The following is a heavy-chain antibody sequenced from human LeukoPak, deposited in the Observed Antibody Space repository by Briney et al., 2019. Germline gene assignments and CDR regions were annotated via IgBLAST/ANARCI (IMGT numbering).Heavy chain of an antibody. CDR3: ATWYYDFWSGYSPPYYYGMDV. CDR1: GYTLTELS. D-gene: IGHD3-3*01. Sequence: ASVKVSCKVSGYTLTELSMHWVRQAPGKGLEWMGGFDPEDGETIYAQKFQGRVTMTEDTSTDTAYMELSSLRSEATAVYYCATWYYDFWSGYSPPYYYGMDVWGQGTTVTVSS. V-gene: IGHV1-24*01. J-gene: IGHJ6*02. CDR2: FDPEDGET.